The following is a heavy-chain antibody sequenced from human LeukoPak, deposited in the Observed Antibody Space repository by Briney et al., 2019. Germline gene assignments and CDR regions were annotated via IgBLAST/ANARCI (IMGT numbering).Heavy chain of an antibody. CDR3: AKQGYCSGGSGYPWYFDY. D-gene: IGHD2-15*01. CDR2: ISGSGGST. J-gene: IGHJ4*02. Sequence: PGGSLRLSCAASGFTFSSYAMNWVRQAPGKGLEWVSTISGSGGSTYYAGSVNGRFTISRDNSKNTLYLQMNSLRAGDTAVYHCAKQGYCSGGSGYPWYFDYWGQGTLVTVSS. V-gene: IGHV3-23*01. CDR1: GFTFSSYA.